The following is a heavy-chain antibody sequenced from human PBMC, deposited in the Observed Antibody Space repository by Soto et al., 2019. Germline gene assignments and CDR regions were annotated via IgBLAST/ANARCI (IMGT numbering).Heavy chain of an antibody. V-gene: IGHV5-51*01. Sequence: GESLKISCKASGYDFTTYWIGWVRQMPGKGLEWMGIFYPGDSDTRYSPSFQGQVTISADRSISTAYLQWSSLKPSDTAMYYCARQGNGAEGFDYWGQGTLVTVS. D-gene: IGHD4-17*01. J-gene: IGHJ4*02. CDR1: GYDFTTYW. CDR2: FYPGDSDT. CDR3: ARQGNGAEGFDY.